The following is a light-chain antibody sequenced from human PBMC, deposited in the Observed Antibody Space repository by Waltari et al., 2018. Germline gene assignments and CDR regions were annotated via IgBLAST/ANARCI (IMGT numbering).Light chain of an antibody. Sequence: QSALTQPASVSGSPGQSLTISCTGTSSDVGGYNYVSWYQQHPGKAPKLMIYVVSNRPSGVSNRFSGSKSGNTASLTISGLQAEDEADYYCSSYTSSSTLDVVFGGGTKLTVL. CDR1: SSDVGGYNY. CDR3: SSYTSSSTLDVV. V-gene: IGLV2-14*01. CDR2: VVS. J-gene: IGLJ2*01.